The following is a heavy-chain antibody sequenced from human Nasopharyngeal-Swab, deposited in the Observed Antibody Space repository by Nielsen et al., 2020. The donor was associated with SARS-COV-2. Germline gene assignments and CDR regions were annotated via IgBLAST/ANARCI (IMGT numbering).Heavy chain of an antibody. V-gene: IGHV3-23*01. D-gene: IGHD3-10*01. Sequence: RPSRWLALSWVSAISGSGGSTYYADSVKGRFAISRDNSKNTLYLQMNSLRAEDTAVYYCARDEGKGRYYGSGSPTLDYWGQGTLVTVSS. CDR2: ISGSGGST. J-gene: IGHJ4*02. CDR3: ARDEGKGRYYGSGSPTLDY.